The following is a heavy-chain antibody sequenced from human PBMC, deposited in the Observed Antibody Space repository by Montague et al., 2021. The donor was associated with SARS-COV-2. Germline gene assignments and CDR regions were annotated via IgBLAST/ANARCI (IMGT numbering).Heavy chain of an antibody. CDR3: ARFGSGTLEFDL. Sequence: TRSLTCTVSGASISTGIYYWSWIRQPAGKGLEWIGRIRTTGHTDYNSSLESRVFMSVDTSTNQFSLSLTSVTAADTAAYFCARFGSGTLEFDLWGQGTLVTDSS. D-gene: IGHD1-26*01. CDR1: GASISTGIYY. CDR2: IRTTGHT. V-gene: IGHV4-61*02. J-gene: IGHJ4*02.